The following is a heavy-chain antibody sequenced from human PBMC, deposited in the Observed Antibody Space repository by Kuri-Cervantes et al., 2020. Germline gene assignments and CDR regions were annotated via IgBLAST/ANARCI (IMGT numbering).Heavy chain of an antibody. D-gene: IGHD3-3*01. Sequence: GGSLRLSCAASGFTFSSYGMHWVRQAPGKGLEWVAVISYDGSNKYYADSVKGRFTISRDNSKNTLYLQMNSLRAEETAVYYCARDLGHYDFPEYYFDYWGQGTLVTVSS. CDR1: GFTFSSYG. CDR3: ARDLGHYDFPEYYFDY. CDR2: ISYDGSNK. V-gene: IGHV3-30*03. J-gene: IGHJ4*02.